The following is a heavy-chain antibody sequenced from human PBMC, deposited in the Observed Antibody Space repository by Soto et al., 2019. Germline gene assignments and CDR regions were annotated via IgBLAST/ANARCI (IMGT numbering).Heavy chain of an antibody. D-gene: IGHD6-19*01. CDR1: VGSFSSYY. Sequence: LSLTCAVYVGSFSSYYWSWIRRHPGKGLEGIEEINHSGSTNSNPSLKSRVTISVDTSKNQFSLKLSSVTAADTAVYYCARGGYSSGWYSGYWGQGTLVTVSS. CDR2: INHSGST. CDR3: ARGGYSSGWYSGY. V-gene: IGHV4-34*01. J-gene: IGHJ4*02.